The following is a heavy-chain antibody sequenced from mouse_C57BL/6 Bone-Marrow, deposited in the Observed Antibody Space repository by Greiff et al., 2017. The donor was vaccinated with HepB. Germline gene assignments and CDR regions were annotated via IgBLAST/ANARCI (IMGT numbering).Heavy chain of an antibody. V-gene: IGHV10-1*01. CDR3: TTVVAYYYAMDY. Sequence: EVQGVESGGGLVQPKGSLKLSCAASGFSFNTYAMNWVRQAPGKGLEWVARIRSKSNNYATYYADSEKDRFTISRDDSESMLYLQMNNLKTEDTAMYYCTTVVAYYYAMDYWGQGTSVTVSS. J-gene: IGHJ4*01. CDR2: IRSKSNNYAT. D-gene: IGHD1-1*01. CDR1: GFSFNTYA.